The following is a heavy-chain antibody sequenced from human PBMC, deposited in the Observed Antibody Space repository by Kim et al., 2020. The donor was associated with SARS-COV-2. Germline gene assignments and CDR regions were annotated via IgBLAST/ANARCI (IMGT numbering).Heavy chain of an antibody. CDR2: ISYDGNNQ. CDR3: ARDLDH. Sequence: GGSLRLSCAASGFTFSSYGMHWVRQAPGKGLEWVSVISYDGNNQNYADSVKGRFTISRDNSKNTMYLQMNSLRAEDTAVYYCARDLDHWGQGTLVTVSS. V-gene: IGHV3-30*03. J-gene: IGHJ4*02. CDR1: GFTFSSYG.